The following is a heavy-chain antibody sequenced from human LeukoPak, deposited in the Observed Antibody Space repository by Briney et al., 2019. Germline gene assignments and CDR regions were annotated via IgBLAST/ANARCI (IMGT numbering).Heavy chain of an antibody. CDR1: GFTFSIYA. J-gene: IGHJ4*02. D-gene: IGHD5-18*01. CDR3: ARYHTALNY. Sequence: GGSLRLSCAASGFTFSIYAMSWVRQAPGKGLEWVSVIYSGGSTYYADSVKGRFTISRDNSKNTVYLQLNNLRVEDTAVYYCARYHTALNYWGQGTLVTASS. CDR2: IYSGGST. V-gene: IGHV3-23*03.